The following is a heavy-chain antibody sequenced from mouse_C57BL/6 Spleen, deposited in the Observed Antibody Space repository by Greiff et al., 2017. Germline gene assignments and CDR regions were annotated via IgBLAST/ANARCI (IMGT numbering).Heavy chain of an antibody. CDR1: GYSITSGYY. Sequence: VQLQQSGPGLVKPSQSLSLTCSVTGYSITSGYYWNWIRQFPGNKLEWMGYISYDGSNNYNPSLKNRISITRDTSKNQFFLKLNSVTTEDTATYYCARFDDYDACFGYWGQGALVTVSA. CDR3: ARFDDYDACFGY. V-gene: IGHV3-6*01. J-gene: IGHJ3*01. D-gene: IGHD2-4*01. CDR2: ISYDGSN.